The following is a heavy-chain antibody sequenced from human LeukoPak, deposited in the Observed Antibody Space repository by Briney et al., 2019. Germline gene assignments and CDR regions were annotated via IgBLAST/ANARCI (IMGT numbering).Heavy chain of an antibody. CDR3: AKTRGYCSGGSCYGDS. CDR2: TSNSGDST. J-gene: IGHJ4*02. D-gene: IGHD2-15*01. CDR1: GFSFSNYA. Sequence: GGSLRLSCSASGFSFSNYAMTWVRQAPGRGLECVSTTSNSGDSTYYADSVKGRFTISRDSSKNTVSLQMNSLRAEDTALYYCAKTRGYCSGGSCYGDSWGQGTLVTVSS. V-gene: IGHV3-23*01.